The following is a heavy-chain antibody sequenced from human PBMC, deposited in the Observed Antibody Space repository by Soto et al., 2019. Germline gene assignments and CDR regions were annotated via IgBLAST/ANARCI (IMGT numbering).Heavy chain of an antibody. CDR3: ARVVTVVKSFHYWYFDL. Sequence: QVQLVQSGAEVKKPGSSVKVSCKASGGTFSSYAISWVRQAPGQGLEWMGGINPMFGITNYAQKFQGRVTITADESTSTAYMELSSLRSEDTAVYYCARVVTVVKSFHYWYFDLWGRGTLVTVSS. D-gene: IGHD2-15*01. V-gene: IGHV1-69*12. J-gene: IGHJ2*01. CDR1: GGTFSSYA. CDR2: INPMFGIT.